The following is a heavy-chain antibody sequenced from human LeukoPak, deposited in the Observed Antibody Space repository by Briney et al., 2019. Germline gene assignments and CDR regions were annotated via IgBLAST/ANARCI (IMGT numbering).Heavy chain of an antibody. V-gene: IGHV1-18*01. D-gene: IGHD3-3*01. Sequence: GASVKVSCKASGYTFTSYGISWVRQAPGQGLEWMGWISAYNGNTNYAQKLQGRVTMTTDTSMSTAYMELRSLRSDDTAVYYCARDSGLRQRSYYYYYYGMDVWGQGTTVTVSS. CDR3: ARDSGLRQRSYYYYYYGMDV. CDR2: ISAYNGNT. J-gene: IGHJ6*02. CDR1: GYTFTSYG.